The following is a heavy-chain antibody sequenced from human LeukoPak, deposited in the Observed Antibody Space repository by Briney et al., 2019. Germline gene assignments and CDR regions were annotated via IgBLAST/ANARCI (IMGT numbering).Heavy chain of an antibody. CDR1: GYTFTSYG. D-gene: IGHD3-3*01. CDR3: ARGAERDYDFWSGYYWDYYYYYYMDV. Sequence: ASVKISCKASGYTFTSYGISWVRQAPGQGLEWMGWISAYNGNTNYAQKLQGRVTMTTDTSTSTAYMELRSRRSDDTAVYYCARGAERDYDFWSGYYWDYYYYYYMDVWGKGTTVTVSS. J-gene: IGHJ6*03. V-gene: IGHV1-18*01. CDR2: ISAYNGNT.